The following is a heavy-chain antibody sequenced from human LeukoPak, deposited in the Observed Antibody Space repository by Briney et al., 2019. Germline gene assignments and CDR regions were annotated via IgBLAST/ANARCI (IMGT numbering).Heavy chain of an antibody. Sequence: ASVKVSCTASGYTFTSYAMHWVRQAPGQRLEWMGWINAGNGNTKYSQKFQGRVTITRDTSASTAYMELSSLRSEDAAVYYCARNDYDYGDSWFDPWGQGTLVTVSS. V-gene: IGHV1-3*01. J-gene: IGHJ5*02. D-gene: IGHD4-17*01. CDR2: INAGNGNT. CDR3: ARNDYDYGDSWFDP. CDR1: GYTFTSYA.